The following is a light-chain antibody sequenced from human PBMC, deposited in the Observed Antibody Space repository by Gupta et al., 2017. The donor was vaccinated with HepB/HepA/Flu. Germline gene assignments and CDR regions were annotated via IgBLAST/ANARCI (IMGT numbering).Light chain of an antibody. CDR2: KVS. Sequence: DVVMTQSPLSLPVTLGQPASISCRSSQGLVYSDGNTYLSWFQQRPGQSPRRLIYKVSDRDSGVPDRFSGSGSGNGYTLRISRVEADDVGIYYCRQAEHWPITFGGGTKVEIK. J-gene: IGKJ4*01. V-gene: IGKV2-30*01. CDR3: RQAEHWPIT. CDR1: QGLVYSDGNTY.